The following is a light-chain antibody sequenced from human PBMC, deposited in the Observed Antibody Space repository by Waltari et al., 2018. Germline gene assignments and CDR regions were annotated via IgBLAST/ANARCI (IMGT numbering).Light chain of an antibody. CDR3: QQYKDLPRT. V-gene: IGKV1-33*01. CDR1: QDISIY. Sequence: DIQMTQSPSSMSASVGDRVSITCQASQDISIYLSWYQQKPGKATKVLIYDASNLETGVPSRFTGSRSGTDFTFTISSLQPEDIATYYCQQYKDLPRTFGQGTKVEIK. CDR2: DAS. J-gene: IGKJ1*01.